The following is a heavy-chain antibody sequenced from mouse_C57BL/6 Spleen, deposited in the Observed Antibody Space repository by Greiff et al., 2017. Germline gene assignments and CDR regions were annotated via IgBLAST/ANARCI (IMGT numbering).Heavy chain of an antibody. J-gene: IGHJ4*01. CDR3: ARKFYSNSAMDY. D-gene: IGHD2-5*01. CDR2: INTGSGGT. CDR1: GYAFTNYL. V-gene: IGHV1-54*01. Sequence: QVQLQQSGAELVRPGTSVKVSCKASGYAFTNYLIEWVKQRPGQGLEWIGVINTGSGGTNYNEKFKGKATLTADKSSSTAYMQLSRLTSEDSAVYFCARKFYSNSAMDYWGQGTSVTVSS.